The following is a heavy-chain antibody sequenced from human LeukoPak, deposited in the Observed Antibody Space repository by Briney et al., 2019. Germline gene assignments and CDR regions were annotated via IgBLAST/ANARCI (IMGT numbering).Heavy chain of an antibody. CDR1: GYTFTSYG. Sequence: ASVKVSCKASGYTFTSYGITWVRQAPGQGLEWMGWISAYNGNTNYAQKDQGRVTMTTDTSTSTAYMGLRSLRSDDTAVYYCARVSHYYGSEIEYWGQGTLVTVSS. V-gene: IGHV1-18*01. CDR2: ISAYNGNT. J-gene: IGHJ4*02. CDR3: ARVSHYYGSEIEY. D-gene: IGHD3-10*01.